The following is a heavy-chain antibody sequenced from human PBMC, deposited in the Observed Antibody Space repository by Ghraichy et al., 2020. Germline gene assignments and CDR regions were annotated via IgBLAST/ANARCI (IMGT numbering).Heavy chain of an antibody. Sequence: GGSLRLSCAASGFTFSSYAMSWVRQAPGKGLEWVSAISGSGGSTYYADSVKGRFTISRDNSKNTLYLQMNSLRAEDTAVDYCAKNLYSSFNYYYYYYGMDVWGQGTTVTVSS. V-gene: IGHV3-23*01. CDR3: AKNLYSSFNYYYYYYGMDV. D-gene: IGHD6-6*01. CDR2: ISGSGGST. J-gene: IGHJ6*02. CDR1: GFTFSSYA.